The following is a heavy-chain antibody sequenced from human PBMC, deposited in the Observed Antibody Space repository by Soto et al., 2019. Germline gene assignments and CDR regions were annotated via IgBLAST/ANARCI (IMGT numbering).Heavy chain of an antibody. D-gene: IGHD6-13*01. Sequence: SEKRSGAGCGGRDSTAWCASLRKMTRKGLGWMGIVYPGDSETRYSPSFQGHVTISADKSIRNAYLQWSSLKVSDTAIYYCARHIQTGSSSSYFYYYDLDVWGQGTTVTVS. CDR2: VYPGDSET. CDR1: GGRDSTAW. J-gene: IGHJ6*02. CDR3: ARHIQTGSSSSYFYYYDLDV. V-gene: IGHV5-51*01.